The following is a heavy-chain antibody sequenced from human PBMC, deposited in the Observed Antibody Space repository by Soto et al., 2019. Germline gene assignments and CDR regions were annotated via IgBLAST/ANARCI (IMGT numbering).Heavy chain of an antibody. CDR1: GGTFSSYA. CDR2: IIPIFGTA. V-gene: IGHV1-69*01. J-gene: IGHJ4*02. D-gene: IGHD6-19*01. CDR3: ARVPSHIAVAGTPLFDY. Sequence: QVQLVQSGAEVKKPGSSVKVSCKASGGTFSSYAISWVRQAPGQGLEWMGGIIPIFGTANYTQKFQGRVTITADESTSTAYKELSSLRSEDTAVYYWARVPSHIAVAGTPLFDYWGQGTLVTVSS.